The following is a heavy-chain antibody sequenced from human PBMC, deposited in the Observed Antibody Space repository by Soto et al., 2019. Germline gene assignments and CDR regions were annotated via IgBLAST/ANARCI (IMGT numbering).Heavy chain of an antibody. CDR2: IYYSGRT. Sequence: QVQLQESGPGLVKPSQTLSLTCTLSGGSISSGDYYWSWIRHPPGKGLEWIGNIYYSGRTNYNPSLKSRLNISLDTSNNHFFLKLTSVTAADTAVYYCARMGVHLGELSRNWFDPLGQGTLVTVSS. J-gene: IGHJ5*02. CDR3: ARMGVHLGELSRNWFDP. D-gene: IGHD3-16*02. V-gene: IGHV4-31*03. CDR1: GGSISSGDYY.